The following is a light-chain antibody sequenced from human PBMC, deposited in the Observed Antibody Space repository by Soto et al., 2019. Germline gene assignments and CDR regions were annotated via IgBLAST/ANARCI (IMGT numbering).Light chain of an antibody. CDR1: SSDVGGYNY. V-gene: IGLV2-14*03. J-gene: IGLJ1*01. CDR3: VSFTSSTTDV. Sequence: QSALTQPPSASGSPGQSVAISCTGTSSDVGGYNYVSWYQQHPGKPPKLIIYDVATRPSGVSNRFSGSKSGSTASLIISRLQTEDEADYYCVSFTSSTTDVFGSGTKLTVL. CDR2: DVA.